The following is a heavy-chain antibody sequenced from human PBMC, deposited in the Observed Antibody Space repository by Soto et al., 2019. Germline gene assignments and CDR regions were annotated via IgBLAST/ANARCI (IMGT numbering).Heavy chain of an antibody. Sequence: EVQLVESGGGLVQPGGSLRLSCAASGFTVSSNYMSWVRQAPGKGLEWVSVIYSGGSAYYADSVKGRFTISRDNSKNTLYLQMNSLRXXDTAVYYCARHGYSYGGGYFDYWGQGTLVTVSS. D-gene: IGHD5-18*01. CDR2: IYSGGSA. J-gene: IGHJ4*02. V-gene: IGHV3-66*04. CDR3: ARHGYSYGGGYFDY. CDR1: GFTVSSNY.